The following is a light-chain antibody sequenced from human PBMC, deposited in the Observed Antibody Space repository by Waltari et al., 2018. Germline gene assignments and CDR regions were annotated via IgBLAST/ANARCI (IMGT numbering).Light chain of an antibody. V-gene: IGLV2-14*01. CDR1: ISDVGGYDY. Sequence: QSALTQPASVSGSPGQSITISCAGPISDVGGYDYFAWYQPHPGTAPRLIINEVSKRPSGVSNRFSGSKSGNTASLTISGLQTEDETYFYCTSFTTRATLAFGGGTKVTVL. CDR3: TSFTTRATLA. J-gene: IGLJ3*02. CDR2: EVS.